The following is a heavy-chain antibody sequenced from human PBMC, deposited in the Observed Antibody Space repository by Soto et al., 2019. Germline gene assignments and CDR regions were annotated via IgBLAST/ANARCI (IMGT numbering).Heavy chain of an antibody. Sequence: GESLKISCKGSGYSFSNYWIGWVRQMPGKGLEWMGIIYPGDSDTRYSPSFQGQVTISADKSISTAYLQWSSLKASDTAMYYCARHGYPYGSGRDWFDPWGQGTLVTVSS. V-gene: IGHV5-51*01. CDR3: ARHGYPYGSGRDWFDP. CDR2: IYPGDSDT. D-gene: IGHD3-10*01. J-gene: IGHJ5*02. CDR1: GYSFSNYW.